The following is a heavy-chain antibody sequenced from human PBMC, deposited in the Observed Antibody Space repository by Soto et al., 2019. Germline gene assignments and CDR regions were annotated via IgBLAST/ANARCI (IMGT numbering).Heavy chain of an antibody. CDR3: ARGIPVTTGGDFDY. D-gene: IGHD4-4*01. CDR1: GGSFSGYY. CDR2: INHSGST. Sequence: PSETLSLTCAVYGGSFSGYYWSWIRQPPGKGLEWIGEINHSGSTNYNPSLKSRVTISVDTSKNQFSLKLSSVTAADTAVYYCARGIPVTTGGDFDYWGQGTLVTVSS. V-gene: IGHV4-34*01. J-gene: IGHJ4*02.